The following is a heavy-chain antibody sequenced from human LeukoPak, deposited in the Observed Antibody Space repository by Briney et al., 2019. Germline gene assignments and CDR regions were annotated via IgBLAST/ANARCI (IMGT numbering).Heavy chain of an antibody. CDR2: ISSSSSYI. Sequence: GGSLRLSCAASGFTFSSYSMNWVRQAPGKGLEWVSSISSSSSYIYYADSVKGRFTISRDNAKNSLYLQMNGLRAEDTAVYYCARDTRAAGTIFDYWGQGTLVTVSS. V-gene: IGHV3-21*01. CDR1: GFTFSSYS. D-gene: IGHD6-13*01. J-gene: IGHJ4*02. CDR3: ARDTRAAGTIFDY.